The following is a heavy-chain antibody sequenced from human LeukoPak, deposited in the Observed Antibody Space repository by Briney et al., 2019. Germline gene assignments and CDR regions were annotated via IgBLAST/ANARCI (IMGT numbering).Heavy chain of an antibody. CDR3: ATDSSGYYYYYYMDV. Sequence: PGGSLRLSCAASGFTFSDYYMSWIRQAPGKGLEWVSYISSSGSTIYYADSVKGRFTISRDNAKNSLYLQMNSLRAEDTAVYYCATDSSGYYYYYYMDVWGKGTTVTISS. CDR2: ISSSGSTI. D-gene: IGHD3-22*01. J-gene: IGHJ6*03. V-gene: IGHV3-11*01. CDR1: GFTFSDYY.